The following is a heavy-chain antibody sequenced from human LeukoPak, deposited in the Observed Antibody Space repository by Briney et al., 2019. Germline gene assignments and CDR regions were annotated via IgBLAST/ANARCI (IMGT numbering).Heavy chain of an antibody. D-gene: IGHD1-26*01. CDR1: GVSISSTNSY. V-gene: IGHV4-39*07. CDR3: ARKREGATIGIDY. CDR2: IYSSGST. Sequence: SETLSLTCTVSGVSISSTNSYWGWIRQSPRTGLEWIGNIYSSGSTYYNPSLKSRVTISIDTSENQFSLKLTSVTAADTAVYYCARKREGATIGIDYWGQGTLVTVSS. J-gene: IGHJ4*02.